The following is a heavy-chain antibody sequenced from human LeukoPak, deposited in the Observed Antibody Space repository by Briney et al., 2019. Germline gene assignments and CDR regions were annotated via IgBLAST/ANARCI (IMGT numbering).Heavy chain of an antibody. CDR3: TRPGYPNGYGY. D-gene: IGHD6-25*01. J-gene: IGHJ4*02. Sequence: GGSLRLSCVASGFTFSCHWMHWVRQVPGKGLMAVSRITPDGNAAAYADSVKGRFTISRDNAKNTLYLEMNSLTSEDTALYHCTRPGYPNGYGYWREGTVVTVSS. V-gene: IGHV3-74*03. CDR2: ITPDGNAA. CDR1: GFTFSCHW.